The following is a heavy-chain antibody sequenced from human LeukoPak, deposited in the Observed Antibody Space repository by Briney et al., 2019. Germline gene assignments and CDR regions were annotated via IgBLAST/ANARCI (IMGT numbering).Heavy chain of an antibody. J-gene: IGHJ4*02. D-gene: IGHD1-26*01. CDR1: GYTFTGYY. CDR3: ARPYGGSYWNLYYFDY. V-gene: IGHV1-2*02. CDR2: INPNSGGT. Sequence: GASVKVSCKASGYTFTGYYMHWVRQAPGQGLEWMGWINPNSGGTNYAQKFRGRVTMTRDTSISTAYMELSRLRSDDTAVYYCARPYGGSYWNLYYFDYWGQGTLVTVSS.